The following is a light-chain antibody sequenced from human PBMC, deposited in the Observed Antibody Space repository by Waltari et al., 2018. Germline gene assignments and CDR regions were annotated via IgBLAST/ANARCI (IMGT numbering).Light chain of an antibody. CDR3: NSRDSSGNPYV. V-gene: IGLV3-19*01. Sequence: SSELTQDPAVSVALGQTVRITCQGDSLITYYANWYQQKPGQAPVLVIYGKNNRPSGIPERLSASSSGNTASLTIAGAQAEDEADYYCNSRDSSGNPYVFGSGTKVTVL. J-gene: IGLJ1*01. CDR2: GKN. CDR1: SLITYY.